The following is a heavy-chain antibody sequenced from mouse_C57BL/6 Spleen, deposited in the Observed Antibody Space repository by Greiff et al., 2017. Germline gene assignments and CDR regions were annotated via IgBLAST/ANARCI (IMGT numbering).Heavy chain of an antibody. CDR3: ARGNWDAMDY. CDR1: GFTFSSYA. J-gene: IGHJ4*01. D-gene: IGHD4-1*01. V-gene: IGHV5-4*01. Sequence: DVHLVESGGGLVKPGGSLKLSCAASGFTFSSYAMSWVRQTPEKRLEWVATISDGGSYTYYPDNVKGRFTISRDNAKNNLYLQMSHLKSEDTAMYYCARGNWDAMDYWGQGTSVTVSS. CDR2: ISDGGSYT.